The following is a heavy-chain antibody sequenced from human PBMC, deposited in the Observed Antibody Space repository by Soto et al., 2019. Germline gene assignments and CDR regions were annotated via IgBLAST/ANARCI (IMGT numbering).Heavy chain of an antibody. J-gene: IGHJ6*02. CDR3: ARLGIAARLYYYYGMDV. V-gene: IGHV5-10-1*01. D-gene: IGHD6-6*01. Sequence: GESLKISCKGSGYSFAGYWITWVRQKPGKGLEWMGRIDPSDSQTYYSPSFRGNVTISVTKSITTVFLQWSSLKASDTAMYYCARLGIAARLYYYYGMDVWGQGTTVTVSS. CDR1: GYSFAGYW. CDR2: IDPSDSQT.